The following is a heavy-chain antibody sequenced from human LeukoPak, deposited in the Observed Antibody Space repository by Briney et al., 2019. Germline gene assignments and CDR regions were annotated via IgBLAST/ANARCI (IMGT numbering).Heavy chain of an antibody. V-gene: IGHV4-39*02. CDR2: IYYSGST. J-gene: IGHJ6*03. CDR3: ARDRVDIVVVPAARSYYYYMDV. CDR1: GGSISSGGYY. Sequence: SETLSLTCTVSGGSISSGGYYWSWIRQLPGRGLEWIGSIYYSGSTYYNPSLKSRVTISVDTSKNQFSLKLSSVTAADTAVYYCARDRVDIVVVPAARSYYYYMDVWGKGTTVTVSS. D-gene: IGHD2-2*01.